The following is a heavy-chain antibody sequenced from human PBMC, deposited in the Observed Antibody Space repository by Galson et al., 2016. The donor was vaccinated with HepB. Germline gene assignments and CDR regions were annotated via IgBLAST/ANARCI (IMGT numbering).Heavy chain of an antibody. J-gene: IGHJ2*01. D-gene: IGHD1-26*01. CDR2: LCSGGAT. V-gene: IGHV3-53*05. CDR3: ARIPTDSYHWYLDL. Sequence: SLRLSCAVSGFTLRDNYMNWVRQAPGKGLEWVSVLCSGGATYYADSVRGRFTVSRDISNRLSLQMNSLKADDTAVYFCARIPTDSYHWYLDLWGRGTLVTVSS. CDR1: GFTLRDNY.